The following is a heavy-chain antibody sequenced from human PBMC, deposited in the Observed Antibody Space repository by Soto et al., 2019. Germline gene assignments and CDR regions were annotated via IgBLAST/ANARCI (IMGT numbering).Heavy chain of an antibody. D-gene: IGHD3-10*01. Sequence: SYAMHWVRQAPGKGLEWVAVISYDGSNKYYADSVKGRFTISRDNSKNTLYLQMNSLRAEDTAVYYCARDGIYYGSGSYSRFDYWGQGTLVTVS. CDR1: SYA. CDR3: ARDGIYYGSGSYSRFDY. CDR2: ISYDGSNK. J-gene: IGHJ4*02. V-gene: IGHV3-30-3*01.